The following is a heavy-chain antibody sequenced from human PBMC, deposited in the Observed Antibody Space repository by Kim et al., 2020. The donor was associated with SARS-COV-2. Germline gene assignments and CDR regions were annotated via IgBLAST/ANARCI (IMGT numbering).Heavy chain of an antibody. Sequence: ASVKVSCKTYGYTFKGFSIHWVRQAPGLGLEWVGRINPDTGAAVYAQKFQGRVTMSRDMSITTAYMEVTSLKSDDTAGYFFSRAQLSVTGYYPDFWGQGT. D-gene: IGHD3-9*01. CDR1: GYTFKGFS. CDR3: SRAQLSVTGYYPDF. CDR2: INPDTGAA. J-gene: IGHJ4*02. V-gene: IGHV1-2*06.